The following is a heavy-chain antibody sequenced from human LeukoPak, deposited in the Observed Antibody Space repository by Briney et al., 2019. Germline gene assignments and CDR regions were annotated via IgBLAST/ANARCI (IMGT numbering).Heavy chain of an antibody. J-gene: IGHJ2*01. D-gene: IGHD4-17*01. Sequence: SLRLSCAASGFTFSSYGVHWVRQAPGKGLEWVAVIWYDGSNKYYADSVKGRFTISRDNSKNTLYLQMNSLRAEDTAVYYCARGPTYTVTTSSGWYFDLWGRGTLVTVSS. CDR3: ARGPTYTVTTSSGWYFDL. CDR1: GFTFSSYG. CDR2: IWYDGSNK. V-gene: IGHV3-33*01.